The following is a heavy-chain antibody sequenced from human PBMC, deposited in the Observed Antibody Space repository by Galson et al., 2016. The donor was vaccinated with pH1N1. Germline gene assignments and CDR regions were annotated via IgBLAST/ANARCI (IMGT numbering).Heavy chain of an antibody. D-gene: IGHD2-8*02. Sequence: SLRLSCAASGFTFSTYWMAWVRQAPGKGLEWVANIKQDGSDKNYVDSVKGRFTISRDNAKNSLFLQVNSLRVEDTAVYYCARDSGGNLDYWGQGIVVTVSS. CDR2: IKQDGSDK. CDR3: ARDSGGNLDY. J-gene: IGHJ4*02. V-gene: IGHV3-7*01. CDR1: GFTFSTYW.